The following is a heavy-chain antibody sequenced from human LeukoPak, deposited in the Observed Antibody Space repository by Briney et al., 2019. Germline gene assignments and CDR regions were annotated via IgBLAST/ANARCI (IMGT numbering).Heavy chain of an antibody. J-gene: IGHJ4*02. CDR1: RFSLSTSGMR. CDR2: IDWDDDK. Sequence: SGPTLVNPTQTLTLPCTFSRFSLSTSGMRVNWIRQPPGKALEWLARIDWDDDKFYSTSLKTRLTISKDTSKNQVVLTMTNMDPVDTATYYCARISPENYSGSYPFDYWGQGTLVTVSS. V-gene: IGHV2-70*04. D-gene: IGHD1-26*01. CDR3: ARISPENYSGSYPFDY.